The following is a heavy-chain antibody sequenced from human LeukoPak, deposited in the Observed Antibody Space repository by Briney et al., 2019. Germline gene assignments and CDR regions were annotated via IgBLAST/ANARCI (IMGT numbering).Heavy chain of an antibody. V-gene: IGHV3-74*01. CDR3: ARAPEWLIFDY. CDR1: GFTFSSYW. Sequence: PGGSLRLSCAASGFTFSSYWMHWVRQAPGKGLVWVSRINSDGSSTSYADSVKGRFTISRDNAKNTLYLQMNSLRAEDTAVYYCARAPEWLIFDYWGQGTLVTVSS. J-gene: IGHJ4*02. D-gene: IGHD6-19*01. CDR2: INSDGSST.